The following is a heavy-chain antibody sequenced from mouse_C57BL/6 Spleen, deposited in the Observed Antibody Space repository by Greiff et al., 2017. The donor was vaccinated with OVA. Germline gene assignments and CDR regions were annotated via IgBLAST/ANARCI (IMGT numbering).Heavy chain of an antibody. Sequence: EVMLVESGGGLVKPGGSLKLSCAASGFTFSSYTMSWVRQTPEKRLEWVATISGGGGNTYYPDSVKGRFTISRDNAKNTLYLQMSSLRSEDTALYYCARHTQGAMDYWGQGTSVTVSS. CDR2: ISGGGGNT. CDR1: GFTFSSYT. J-gene: IGHJ4*01. CDR3: ARHTQGAMDY. V-gene: IGHV5-9*01.